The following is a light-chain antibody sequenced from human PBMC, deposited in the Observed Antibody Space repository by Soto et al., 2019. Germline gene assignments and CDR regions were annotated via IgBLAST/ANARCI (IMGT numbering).Light chain of an antibody. V-gene: IGKV3-11*01. CDR2: DAS. Sequence: LTQSPSTLSVSAGDRVTITCRASQSIRSLLAWYQQKPGQAPRLLIYDASNRASGIPPRFSGSGSGTDFTLTISSLEPEDSAAYYCQQRHISPITFGQGTRVDI. CDR3: QQRHISPIT. J-gene: IGKJ5*01. CDR1: QSIRSL.